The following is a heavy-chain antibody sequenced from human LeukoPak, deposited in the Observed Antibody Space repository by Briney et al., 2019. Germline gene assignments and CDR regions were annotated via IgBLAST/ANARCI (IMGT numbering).Heavy chain of an antibody. CDR2: IYSGVST. Sequence: GGSLRLSXAASGFTVCSNYISWVRHAPGQGLEWVSVIYSGVSTYYADSMNGRFTISRDNSKKTLYLQMNSLRAEDTAVYYCARDTGSSSGYNDYWGQGTLVTVSS. CDR1: GFTVCSNY. V-gene: IGHV3-66*02. J-gene: IGHJ4*02. D-gene: IGHD6-6*01. CDR3: ARDTGSSSGYNDY.